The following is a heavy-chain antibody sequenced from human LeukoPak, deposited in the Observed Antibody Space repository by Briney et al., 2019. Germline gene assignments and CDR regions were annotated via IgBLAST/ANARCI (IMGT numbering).Heavy chain of an antibody. CDR1: GFTVSSNY. Sequence: GGSLRLSCAASGFTVSSNYMSWVRQAPGKGLEWVSVIYSGGSTYYADSVKGRFTISRDNSKNTLYLQMNSLRAEDTAVYYCAIGPTKRTQMDKADYWGQGTLVTVSS. CDR2: IYSGGST. V-gene: IGHV3-53*01. CDR3: AIGPTKRTQMDKADY. J-gene: IGHJ4*02. D-gene: IGHD1-1*01.